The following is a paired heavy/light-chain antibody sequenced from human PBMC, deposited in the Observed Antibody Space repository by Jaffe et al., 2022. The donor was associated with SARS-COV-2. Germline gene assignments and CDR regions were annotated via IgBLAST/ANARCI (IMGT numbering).Heavy chain of an antibody. J-gene: IGHJ4*02. Sequence: EVQLVESGGGLVQPGGSLRLSCAASGFIFSNFWMQWVRQAPGKGLVWVSRINSPGTSTTYADSVKGRFTISRDNAKNTLYLQMNSLRAEDTAMYYCVGGWPQGNYWGQGTLVTVSS. V-gene: IGHV3-74*01. CDR2: INSPGTST. D-gene: IGHD3-16*01. CDR3: VGGWPQGNY. CDR1: GFIFSNFW.
Light chain of an antibody. CDR1: SSDVGGYNY. CDR2: EVS. V-gene: IGLV2-8*01. CDR3: SSYAGNSNLV. Sequence: QSALTQPPSASGSPGQSVTISCTGTSSDVGGYNYVSWYQQHPGKAPKLIIYEVSKRPSGVPDRFSGSKSGNTASLTVSGLQPEDEADFYCSSYAGNSNLVFGGGTKVTVL. J-gene: IGLJ3*02.